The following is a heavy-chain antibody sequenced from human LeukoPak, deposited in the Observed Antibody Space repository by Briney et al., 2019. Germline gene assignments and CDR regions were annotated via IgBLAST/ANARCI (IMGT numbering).Heavy chain of an antibody. CDR3: ARAFLGESYYGR. J-gene: IGHJ4*02. D-gene: IGHD3-10*01. CDR2: INHSGST. V-gene: IGHV4-34*01. CDR1: GFTFSNAW. Sequence: GSLRLSCAASGFTFSNAWMHWVRQPPGKGLEWIGEINHSGSTNYNPSLKSRVTISVDTSKNQFSLKLSSVTAADTAVYYCARAFLGESYYGRWGQGTLVTVSS.